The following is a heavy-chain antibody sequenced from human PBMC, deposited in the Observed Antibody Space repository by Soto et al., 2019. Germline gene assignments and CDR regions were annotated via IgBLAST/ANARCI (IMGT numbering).Heavy chain of an antibody. CDR3: ARDRGYYDSSGYYYVRFHDY. CDR2: ISYDGSNK. D-gene: IGHD3-22*01. V-gene: IGHV3-30-3*01. Sequence: GGSLRLSCAASGFTFSSYAMHWVRQAPGKGLEWVAVISYDGSNKYYADYVKGRFTISRDNSKNTLYLQMNSLRAEDTAVYYCARDRGYYDSSGYYYVRFHDYWGQGTLVTVSS. J-gene: IGHJ4*02. CDR1: GFTFSSYA.